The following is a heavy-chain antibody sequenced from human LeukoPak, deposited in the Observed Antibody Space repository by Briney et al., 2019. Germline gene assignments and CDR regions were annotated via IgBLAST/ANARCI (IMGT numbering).Heavy chain of an antibody. V-gene: IGHV3-7*03. CDR1: GFTFSRYW. J-gene: IGHJ4*02. Sequence: GGSPRLSCAASGFTFSRYWMSWVRQAPGKGLEWVANIKQDGSEKYYVDSVKGRFTISRDNAKNSLFLQMNNLRAEDTAVYYCATHSGWRFDYWGQGTLVTVSS. D-gene: IGHD6-19*01. CDR2: IKQDGSEK. CDR3: ATHSGWRFDY.